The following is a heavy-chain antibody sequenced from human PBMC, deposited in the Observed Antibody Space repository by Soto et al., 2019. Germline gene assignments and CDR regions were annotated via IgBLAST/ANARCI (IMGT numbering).Heavy chain of an antibody. Sequence: QVQLVQSGXXXXKXGXXVKXSXKASGYTFTSYGISWVRXAPGQGLEWMGWISAYNGNTNYAQKLQGRVTMTTDTSTSTAYMELRSLRSDDTAVYYCARGTTVETGSYWGQGTLVTVSS. CDR3: ARGTTVETGSY. CDR2: ISAYNGNT. J-gene: IGHJ4*02. V-gene: IGHV1-18*01. CDR1: GYTFTSYG. D-gene: IGHD4-17*01.